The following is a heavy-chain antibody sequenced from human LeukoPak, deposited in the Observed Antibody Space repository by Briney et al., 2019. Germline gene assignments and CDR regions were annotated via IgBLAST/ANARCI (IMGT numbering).Heavy chain of an antibody. CDR2: ISSSGSTI. CDR1: GFTFSSYE. CDR3: ARDPYSSGWYMYFQH. V-gene: IGHV3-48*03. D-gene: IGHD6-19*01. Sequence: GGSLRLSCAASGFTFSSYEMNWVRQAPGKWLEWVSYISSSGSTIYYADSVKGRFTISRDNAKNSLYLQMNSLRAEDTAVYYCARDPYSSGWYMYFQHWGQGTLVTVSS. J-gene: IGHJ1*01.